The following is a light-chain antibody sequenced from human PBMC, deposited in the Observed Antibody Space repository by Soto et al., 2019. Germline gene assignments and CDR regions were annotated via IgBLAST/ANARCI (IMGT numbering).Light chain of an antibody. J-gene: IGLJ1*01. CDR1: SSDVGGYNF. CDR3: CSYTTSSTQF. CDR2: DVN. Sequence: QSALTQPASVSGSPGQSITISCTGTSSDVGGYNFVSWYQQHPGKVPKLMIFDVNRRPSGVSDRFSGSKSGNTASLTISGLQAEEEVDYTCCSYTTSSTQFFGSGPKLTV. V-gene: IGLV2-14*03.